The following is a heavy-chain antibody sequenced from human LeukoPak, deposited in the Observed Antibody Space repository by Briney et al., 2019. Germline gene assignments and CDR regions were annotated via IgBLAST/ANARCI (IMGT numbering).Heavy chain of an antibody. CDR3: ARGSKIQTGSGSYYSHYYYYMDV. V-gene: IGHV4-34*01. CDR2: INHSGST. CDR1: GGSFSGYY. D-gene: IGHD3-10*01. J-gene: IGHJ6*03. Sequence: PSETLSLTCAVYGGSFSGYYWSWIRQPPGKGLEWIGEINHSGSTNYNPSLKSRVTISADTSKNQFSLKLSSVTAADTAVYYCARGSKIQTGSGSYYSHYYYYMDVWGKGTTVTVSS.